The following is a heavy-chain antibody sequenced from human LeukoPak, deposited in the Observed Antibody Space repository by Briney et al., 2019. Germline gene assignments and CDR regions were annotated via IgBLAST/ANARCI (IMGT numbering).Heavy chain of an antibody. D-gene: IGHD6-13*01. J-gene: IGHJ6*02. Sequence: GGSLRLSCAASGFTFSSYGMHWVRQAPGKGLEWVAVIWYDGSNKYYADSVKGRFTISRDNSKNTLYLQMNSLRAEDTAVYYCARATHSSSWYDIYYYYYGMDVWGQGTTVTVSS. CDR1: GFTFSSYG. V-gene: IGHV3-33*01. CDR3: ARATHSSSWYDIYYYYYGMDV. CDR2: IWYDGSNK.